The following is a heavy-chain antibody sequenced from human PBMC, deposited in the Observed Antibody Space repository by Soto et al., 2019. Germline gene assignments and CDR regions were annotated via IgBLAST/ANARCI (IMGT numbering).Heavy chain of an antibody. V-gene: IGHV3-23*01. Sequence: GGSLRLSCAASGFTFSDYAMSWVRQAPGKGLEWVSGISSGAVSTTYADSVKGRFFISRDNSKNTLYLQLNSLRAEDTALYYCAKLTLYASGSLDYWGQGTLVTVSS. CDR3: AKLTLYASGSLDY. D-gene: IGHD3-10*01. J-gene: IGHJ4*02. CDR2: ISSGAVST. CDR1: GFTFSDYA.